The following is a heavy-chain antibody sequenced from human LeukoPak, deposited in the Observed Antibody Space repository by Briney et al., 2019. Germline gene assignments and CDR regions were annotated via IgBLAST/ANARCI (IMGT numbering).Heavy chain of an antibody. CDR3: TTIKRGDIFGYFDF. D-gene: IGHD5-18*01. CDR2: VFDSGRT. Sequence: SETLSLTCTLSGGSMTTHHWKWIRQTPGKGLEWIGYVFDSGRTKVNPSLKSRVTLSADTSKNQLSLRLSSVTAAVTAMYYCTTIKRGDIFGYFDFWGQGILVTVSS. J-gene: IGHJ4*02. CDR1: GGSMTTHH. V-gene: IGHV4-59*11.